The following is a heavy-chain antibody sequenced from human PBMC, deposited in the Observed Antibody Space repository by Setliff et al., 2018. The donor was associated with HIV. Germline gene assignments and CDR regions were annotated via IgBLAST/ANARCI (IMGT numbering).Heavy chain of an antibody. CDR2: INHSGST. V-gene: IGHV4-61*01. CDR3: ARVRRNGQLRYFDWLPLDAFDI. J-gene: IGHJ3*02. D-gene: IGHD3-9*01. Sequence: PSETLSLTCSVSGGSVGRSSYYWGWIRQPPGKGLEWIGEINHSGSTNYNPSLKSRVTISVDTSKNQFSLKLSSVTAADTAVYYCARVRRNGQLRYFDWLPLDAFDIWGQGTMVTVSS. CDR1: GGSVGRSSYY.